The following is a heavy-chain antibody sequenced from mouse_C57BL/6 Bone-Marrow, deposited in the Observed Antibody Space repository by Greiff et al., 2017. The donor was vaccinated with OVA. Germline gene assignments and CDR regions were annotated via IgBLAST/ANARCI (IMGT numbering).Heavy chain of an antibody. J-gene: IGHJ4*01. CDR3: ARGNFGSSFYAMDY. CDR2: IDPANDNT. D-gene: IGHD1-1*01. Sequence: VQLQQSVAELVRPGASVKLSCTASGFNIKNTYMHWVKQRPEQGLEWIGRIDPANDNTKYAPKFQGKATMTADTSSNTAYLQLSSLSSEDTAVYCCARGNFGSSFYAMDYWGQGTSVTVPS. CDR1: GFNIKNTY. V-gene: IGHV14-3*01.